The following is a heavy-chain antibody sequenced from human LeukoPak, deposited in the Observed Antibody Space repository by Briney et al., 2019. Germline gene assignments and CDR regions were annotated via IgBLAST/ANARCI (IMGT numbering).Heavy chain of an antibody. CDR2: IYYSGST. CDR3: ARQLLPAGFDY. D-gene: IGHD2-15*01. V-gene: IGHV4-39*01. J-gene: IGHJ4*02. Sequence: SETLSLTCTVSGGSISSYYWGWIRQPPGKGLEWIGSIYYSGSTYYNPSLKSRVTISIDTSKNQFSLKLSSVTAADTAVYYCARQLLPAGFDYWGQGTLVTVSS. CDR1: GGSISSYY.